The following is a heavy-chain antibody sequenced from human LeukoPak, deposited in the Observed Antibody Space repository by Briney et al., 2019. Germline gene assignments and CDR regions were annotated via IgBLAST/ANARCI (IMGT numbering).Heavy chain of an antibody. CDR1: GFTFSFYA. J-gene: IGHJ4*02. CDR2: IGGGASTT. D-gene: IGHD6-19*01. Sequence: GGSLRLSCAASGFTFSFYAMSWVRQAPGKGLEWVSVIGGGASTTYYADSVMGRFTISRDNSRNTLYLQMNSLRTEDTAVYYCAKELTRPNRPVAGLNYWGQGTLVTVSS. CDR3: AKELTRPNRPVAGLNY. V-gene: IGHV3-23*01.